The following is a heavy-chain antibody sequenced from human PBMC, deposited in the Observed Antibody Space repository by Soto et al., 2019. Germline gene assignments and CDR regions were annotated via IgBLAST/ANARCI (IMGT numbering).Heavy chain of an antibody. V-gene: IGHV3-48*03. CDR3: ARDYYDSSRYEGDAFDI. J-gene: IGHJ3*02. Sequence: PGGSLRLSCAASGFTFSSYEMNWVRQAPGKGLEWVSYISSSGSTIYYADSVKGRFTISRDNAKNSLYLQMNSLRAEDTAVYYCARDYYDSSRYEGDAFDIWGQGTMVTVSS. CDR1: GFTFSSYE. D-gene: IGHD3-22*01. CDR2: ISSSGSTI.